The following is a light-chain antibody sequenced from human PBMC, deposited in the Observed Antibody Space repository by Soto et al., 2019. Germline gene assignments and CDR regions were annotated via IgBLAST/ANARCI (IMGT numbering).Light chain of an antibody. CDR1: SSDVGGYNY. CDR3: CSYAGSYTSPYV. Sequence: QSALTQPRSVSGSPGQSVTISCTGTSSDVGGYNYVSWYQQHPGKAPKLMIYDVSKGPSGVPDRFSGSKSGNTASLTISGLQAEDEADYYCCSYAGSYTSPYVFGTGTKVTVL. CDR2: DVS. J-gene: IGLJ1*01. V-gene: IGLV2-11*01.